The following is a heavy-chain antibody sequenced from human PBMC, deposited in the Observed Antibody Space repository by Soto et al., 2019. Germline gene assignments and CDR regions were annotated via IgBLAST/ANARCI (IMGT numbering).Heavy chain of an antibody. CDR2: MNPNSGNT. CDR3: ARGSPAQTYYDFWSGYYTNWFDP. V-gene: IGHV1-8*01. Sequence: ASVKVSCKASGYTFTSYDINWVRQATGQGLEWMGWMNPNSGNTGYAQKFQGRVTITRNNSISTAYMELSSLRSEDTAVYYCARGSPAQTYYDFWSGYYTNWFDPWGQGTLVTVSS. J-gene: IGHJ5*02. CDR1: GYTFTSYD. D-gene: IGHD3-3*01.